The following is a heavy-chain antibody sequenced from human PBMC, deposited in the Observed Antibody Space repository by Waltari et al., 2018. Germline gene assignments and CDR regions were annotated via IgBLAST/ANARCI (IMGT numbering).Heavy chain of an antibody. J-gene: IGHJ5*01. CDR3: ARDYGSGSYYIRPLDT. Sequence: QVHLQESGPGLVKSSETLSLICSVSGGSITGSHWSWVRQPPGEGLEWSGYIHYSGSTNYNHSLKSRVTISLDTSQNQFSLTLTSVTAAETAVYYCARDYGSGSYYIRPLDTWGHGTLVTVPS. CDR2: IHYSGST. V-gene: IGHV4-59*01. CDR1: GGSITGSH. D-gene: IGHD3-10*01.